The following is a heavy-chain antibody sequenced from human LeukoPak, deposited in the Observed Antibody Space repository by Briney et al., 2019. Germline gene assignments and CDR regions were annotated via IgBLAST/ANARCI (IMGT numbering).Heavy chain of an antibody. D-gene: IGHD6-13*01. CDR3: ASGPSIAADDAFDI. J-gene: IGHJ3*02. Sequence: GASVKVSCKASGYTFTSYAMHWVGQAPGQRLEWMGWINAGNGNTEYSQKFQGRVTITRDTSASTAYMELSSLRSEDTAVYYCASGPSIAADDAFDIWGQGTMVTVSS. CDR2: INAGNGNT. V-gene: IGHV1-3*01. CDR1: GYTFTSYA.